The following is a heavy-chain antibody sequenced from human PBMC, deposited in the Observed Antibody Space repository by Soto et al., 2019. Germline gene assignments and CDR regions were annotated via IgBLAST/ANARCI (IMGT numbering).Heavy chain of an antibody. CDR2: IYYSGST. CDR3: ASFGFGPTLGVVPAAYNWNYLRFDY. Sequence: ASETLSLTCTVSGGSISSSSYYWGWIRQPPGKGLEWIGSIYYSGSTYYNPSLKSRVTISVDTSKNQFSLKLSSVTAADTAVYYCASFGFGPTLGVVPAAYNWNYLRFDYWGQGTLVTVSS. D-gene: IGHD1-7*01. CDR1: GGSISSSSYY. V-gene: IGHV4-39*01. J-gene: IGHJ4*02.